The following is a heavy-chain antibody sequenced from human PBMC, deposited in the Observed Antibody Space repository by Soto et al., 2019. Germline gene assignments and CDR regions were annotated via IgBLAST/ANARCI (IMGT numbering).Heavy chain of an antibody. Sequence: QVQLQESGPGLVKPSETLSLTCTVSGGSISSYYWSWIRQPPGKGLDYIGYIHYSGSTNYNPSLKSRATTSLDTSTNQFSLTRSSVTAAETAVYYCARHGLGLDYWGQGTLVTVSS. CDR2: IHYSGST. J-gene: IGHJ4*02. D-gene: IGHD1-26*01. CDR1: GGSISSYY. V-gene: IGHV4-59*08. CDR3: ARHGLGLDY.